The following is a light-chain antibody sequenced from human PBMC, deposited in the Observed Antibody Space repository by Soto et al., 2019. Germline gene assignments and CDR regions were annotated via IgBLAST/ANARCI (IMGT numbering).Light chain of an antibody. CDR1: QSISSR. J-gene: IGKJ4*01. CDR3: QQSDNYPLT. V-gene: IGKV1-5*01. Sequence: DIQMTQSPSTLSTSVGDRVTITCRASQSISSRLAWYQQKLGQAPKLLIYDASSLQSGVPSRFSGSGSGTEFTLTISSPQPDDFATYYCQQSDNYPLTFGGGTKVEIK. CDR2: DAS.